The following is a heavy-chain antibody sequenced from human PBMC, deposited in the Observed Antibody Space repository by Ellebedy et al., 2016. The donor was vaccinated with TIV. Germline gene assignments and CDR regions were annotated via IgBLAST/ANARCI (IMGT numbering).Heavy chain of an antibody. J-gene: IGHJ2*01. D-gene: IGHD2-15*01. CDR3: AADSVVGPSASWYFDL. CDR2: IVVGSGNT. V-gene: IGHV1-58*01. CDR1: GFTFTKSA. Sequence: AASVKVSCKASGFTFTKSAVQWVRQAHGQRLEWIGWIVVGSGNTHYAQKFQERVTITRDMSTSTAYMELSSLRSEDTAVYYCAADSVVGPSASWYFDLWGRGTLVTVSS.